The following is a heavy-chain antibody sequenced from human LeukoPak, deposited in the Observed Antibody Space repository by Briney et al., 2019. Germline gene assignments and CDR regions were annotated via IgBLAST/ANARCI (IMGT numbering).Heavy chain of an antibody. CDR2: IDASGGAT. CDR3: AKGSGSGWYGWFAP. Sequence: GGSLRLSCAASGFTFSRYEMNWVRQTPGQGLEWVPSIDASGGATYYADSVKGRFTISRDNSKNTFYLQMNSLRAEDTAVYSCAKGSGSGWYGWFAPWGQGTLVTVSS. CDR1: GFTFSRYE. J-gene: IGHJ5*02. V-gene: IGHV3-23*01. D-gene: IGHD6-19*01.